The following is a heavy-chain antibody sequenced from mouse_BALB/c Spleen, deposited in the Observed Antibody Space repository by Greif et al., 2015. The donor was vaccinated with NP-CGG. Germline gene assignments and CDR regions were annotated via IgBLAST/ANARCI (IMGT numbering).Heavy chain of an antibody. J-gene: IGHJ4*01. V-gene: IGHV1-82*01. Sequence: QVQLQQSGPELVKPGASVKISCKASGYAFSSSWMNWVKQRPGQGLEWIGRIYPGDGDTNYNGKFKGKATLTADKSSSTAYMQLSSLTSVDSAVYFCARLEGNYVRDYAMDYWGQGTSVTVSS. CDR1: GYAFSSSW. CDR3: ARLEGNYVRDYAMDY. CDR2: IYPGDGDT. D-gene: IGHD2-1*01.